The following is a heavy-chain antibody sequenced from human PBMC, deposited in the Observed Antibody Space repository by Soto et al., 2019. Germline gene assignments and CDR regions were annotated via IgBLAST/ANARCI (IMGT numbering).Heavy chain of an antibody. Sequence: QVELVESGGGVVQPGRSLRLSCAASGFTFSRFGMHWVRQAPGKGLEWVALIRNYGGADVYVDSVKGRFTISRDNSKDMLYLQMNSLRAEDTAVYYCAKDSNDYGDYEEELIWGQGTLVTVSS. D-gene: IGHD4-17*01. CDR3: AKDSNDYGDYEEELI. CDR2: IRNYGGAD. CDR1: GFTFSRFG. V-gene: IGHV3-33*03. J-gene: IGHJ4*02.